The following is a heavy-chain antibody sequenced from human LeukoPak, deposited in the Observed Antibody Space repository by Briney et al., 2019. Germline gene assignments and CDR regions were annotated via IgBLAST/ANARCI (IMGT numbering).Heavy chain of an antibody. D-gene: IGHD3-10*01. CDR3: AREWGVYYYGSGSYYKTRGGYFDY. Sequence: SQTLSLTCAISGDSVSSNSAAWNWIRQSPSRGLEWLGRTYYRSKWYNDYAVSVKSRITINPDTSKNQFSLQLNSVTPEDTAVYYCAREWGVYYYGSGSYYKTRGGYFDYWGQGTLVTVSS. V-gene: IGHV6-1*01. J-gene: IGHJ4*02. CDR1: GDSVSSNSAA. CDR2: TYYRSKWYN.